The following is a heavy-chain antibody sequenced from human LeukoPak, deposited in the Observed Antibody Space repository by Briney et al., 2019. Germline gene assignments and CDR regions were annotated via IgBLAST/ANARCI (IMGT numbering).Heavy chain of an antibody. CDR2: IYYSGST. V-gene: IGHV4-39*07. CDR1: GGSISSYY. Sequence: SETLSLTCTVSGGSISSYYWGWIRQPPGKGLEWIGSIYYSGSTYYNPSLKSRVTISVDTSKNQFSLKLSSVTAADTAVYYWAGGLVPAAQSHWFDPWGQGTLVTVSS. J-gene: IGHJ5*02. CDR3: AGGLVPAAQSHWFDP. D-gene: IGHD2-2*01.